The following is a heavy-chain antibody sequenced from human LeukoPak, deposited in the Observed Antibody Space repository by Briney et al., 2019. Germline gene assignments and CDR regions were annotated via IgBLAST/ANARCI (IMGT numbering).Heavy chain of an antibody. Sequence: GGSLRLSCAASGLTVSSYMSWVRQAPGKGLEWVSVIYSGGSIYYADSVKGRFTISRDKSKNTLYLQMNRLRAEDTAVYYCVRPPYGGVDYWGQGTLVTVSS. D-gene: IGHD4-23*01. CDR2: IYSGGSI. CDR3: VRPPYGGVDY. CDR1: GLTVSSY. J-gene: IGHJ4*02. V-gene: IGHV3-66*04.